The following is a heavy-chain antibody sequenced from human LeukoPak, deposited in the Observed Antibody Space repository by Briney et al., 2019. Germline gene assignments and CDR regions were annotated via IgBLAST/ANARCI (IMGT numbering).Heavy chain of an antibody. CDR1: GYSFTSYW. CDR3: ARRIAATGRGYFDY. Sequence: GESLKISCQVSGYSFTSYWIGWVRPMPGKGLEWMGIIYPGDSDTRYSPSFQGQVTISADKSISTAYLQWSSLKASDTAMYYCARRIAATGRGYFDYWGQGTLVTVSS. V-gene: IGHV5-51*01. D-gene: IGHD6-13*01. CDR2: IYPGDSDT. J-gene: IGHJ4*02.